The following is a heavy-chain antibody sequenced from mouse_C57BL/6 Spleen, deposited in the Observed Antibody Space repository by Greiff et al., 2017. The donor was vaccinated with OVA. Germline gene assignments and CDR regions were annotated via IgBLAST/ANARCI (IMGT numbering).Heavy chain of an antibody. J-gene: IGHJ2*01. CDR2: IHPSDSDT. CDR1: GYTFTSYW. V-gene: IGHV1-74*01. Sequence: VKLQESGAELVKPGASVKVSCKASGYTFTSYWMHWVKQRPGQGLEWIGRIHPSDSDTNYNQKFKGKATLTVDKSSSTAYMQLSSLTSEDSAVYYCAKGSNYESFDYWGQGTTLTVSS. CDR3: AKGSNYESFDY. D-gene: IGHD2-5*01.